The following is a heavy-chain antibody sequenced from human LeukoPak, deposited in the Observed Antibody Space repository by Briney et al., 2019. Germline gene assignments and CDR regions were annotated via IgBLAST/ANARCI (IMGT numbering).Heavy chain of an antibody. D-gene: IGHD4-17*01. CDR1: GGSTSSYY. CDR2: IYHSGST. V-gene: IGHV4-59*01. CDR3: ASTVTTGGFDS. J-gene: IGHJ4*02. Sequence: PSETLSLTCTVSGGSTSSYYWSWIRQPPGKGLEWIGYIYHSGSTKYNPSIKSRVTISVDTSKKQFSLKLSSVTAADTAVYYCASTVTTGGFDSWGQGTLVTVSS.